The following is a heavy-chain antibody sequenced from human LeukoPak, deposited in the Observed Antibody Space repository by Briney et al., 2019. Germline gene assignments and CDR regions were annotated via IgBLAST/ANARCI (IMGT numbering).Heavy chain of an antibody. J-gene: IGHJ3*02. CDR2: IIPIFGTS. CDR1: GGTFSSYA. V-gene: IGHV1-69*13. Sequence: GASVKVSCKASGGTFSSYAISWVRQAPGQGLEWMGGIIPIFGTSNYAQKFQGRVTITADESTSTAYMELSSLRSEDTAVYYCARHRSEVRGVNLDAFDIWGQGTMVTVSS. D-gene: IGHD3-10*01. CDR3: ARHRSEVRGVNLDAFDI.